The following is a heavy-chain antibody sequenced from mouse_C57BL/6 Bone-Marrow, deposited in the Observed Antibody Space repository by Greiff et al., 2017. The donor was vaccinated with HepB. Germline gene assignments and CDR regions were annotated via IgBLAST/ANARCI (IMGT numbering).Heavy chain of an antibody. V-gene: IGHV1-82*01. CDR1: GYAFSSSW. D-gene: IGHD1-3*01. J-gene: IGHJ3*01. CDR3: GGIKAGFAY. CDR2: IYPGDGDT. Sequence: QVQLKQSGPELVKPGASVKISCKASGYAFSSSWMNWVKQRPGKGLEWIGRIYPGDGDTNYNGKFKGKATLTADKSSSTAYMQLSSLTSEDSAVYFCGGIKAGFAYWGQGTLVTVSA.